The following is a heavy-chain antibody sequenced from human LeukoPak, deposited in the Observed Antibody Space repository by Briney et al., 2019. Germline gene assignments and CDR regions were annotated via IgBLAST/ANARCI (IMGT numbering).Heavy chain of an antibody. D-gene: IGHD3-22*01. CDR1: GFTFSNYG. J-gene: IGHJ3*02. CDR2: TDTSGSYI. Sequence: GGSPRLSCAASGFTFSNYGMNWLRQAPGKGLEWVSFTDTSGSYIYYGDSVKDRFTFSRDNSKNTLYLQMNSLRADDTAVYYCVRGNVYYYDSSGPTLGDAFDIWGQGTMVTVSS. V-gene: IGHV3-21*01. CDR3: VRGNVYYYDSSGPTLGDAFDI.